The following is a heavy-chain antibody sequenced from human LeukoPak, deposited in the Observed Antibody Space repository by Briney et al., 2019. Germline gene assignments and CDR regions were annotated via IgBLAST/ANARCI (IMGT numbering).Heavy chain of an antibody. Sequence: SETLSLTCAVYGGSFSGYYWSWIRQPPGKGLEWIGEINHSGSTNYNPSLKSRVTISVDTSKNQFSLKLSSVTAADTAVYYCARETDNYYDDYWGQGTLVTVSS. CDR3: ARETDNYYDDY. J-gene: IGHJ4*02. CDR2: INHSGST. D-gene: IGHD3-22*01. V-gene: IGHV4-34*01. CDR1: GGSFSGYY.